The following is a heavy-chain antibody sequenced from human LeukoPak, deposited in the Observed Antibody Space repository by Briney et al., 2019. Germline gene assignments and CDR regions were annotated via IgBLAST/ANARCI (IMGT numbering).Heavy chain of an antibody. CDR2: INHSGST. J-gene: IGHJ4*02. Sequence: SETLSLTCAVYGGSFTDYYWNWVRQSPGKGLEWIGEINHSGSTKYNPSLESRVTISVDPSKNQFSLKLNSVTAADTAVYYCARGLGNSPPGGYWGQGTLVTVSS. V-gene: IGHV4-34*01. CDR1: GGSFTDYY. D-gene: IGHD1-1*01. CDR3: ARGLGNSPPGGY.